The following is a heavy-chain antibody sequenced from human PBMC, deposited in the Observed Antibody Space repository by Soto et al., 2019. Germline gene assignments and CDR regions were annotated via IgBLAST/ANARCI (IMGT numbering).Heavy chain of an antibody. D-gene: IGHD3-9*01. Sequence: GGSLRLSCAASGLTVSSNYMNWVRQAPGKGLEWVSLIYTGGGTYYADSVKGRFTVSRDNSKNTLYLQMNSLRDEDTAVYYCARDQILRYFDWSDYYYYGMDVWGQGTTVTVSS. V-gene: IGHV3-53*01. CDR1: GLTVSSNY. CDR2: IYTGGGT. J-gene: IGHJ6*02. CDR3: ARDQILRYFDWSDYYYYGMDV.